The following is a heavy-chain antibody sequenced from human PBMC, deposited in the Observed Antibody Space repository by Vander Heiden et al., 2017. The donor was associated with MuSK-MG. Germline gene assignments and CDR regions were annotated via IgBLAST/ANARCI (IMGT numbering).Heavy chain of an antibody. CDR2: IQYDGNNK. V-gene: IGHV3-30*02. Sequence: QVQLVESGGGVVQPGGSLRLPCAASGFPFRSYGLHWIRQAPGKGLEWVAFIQYDGNNKNYADSVKGRVTISRDNSKNTLYLQMNSLRGEDTAVYYCARDKVDDDCGSGYYFDCWGQGTMVTVSS. D-gene: IGHD3-3*01. CDR1: GFPFRSYG. CDR3: ARDKVDDDCGSGYYFDC. J-gene: IGHJ4*02.